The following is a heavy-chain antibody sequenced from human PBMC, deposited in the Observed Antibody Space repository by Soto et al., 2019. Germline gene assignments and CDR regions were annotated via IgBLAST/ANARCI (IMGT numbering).Heavy chain of an antibody. D-gene: IGHD2-15*01. CDR2: IIPFFATA. Sequence: SVKVSCKASGYTFSSYAIACVRQAPAQGLEWMGGIIPFFATANYAQKFQGRVTITADESTTTAYMELSSLRSEDTAVYYCAARRYCSGGSCPDYFDYWGQGTLVTVPS. V-gene: IGHV1-69*13. J-gene: IGHJ4*02. CDR3: AARRYCSGGSCPDYFDY. CDR1: GYTFSSYA.